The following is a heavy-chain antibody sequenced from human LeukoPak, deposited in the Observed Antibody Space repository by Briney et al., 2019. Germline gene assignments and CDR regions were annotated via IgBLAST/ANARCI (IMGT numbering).Heavy chain of an antibody. D-gene: IGHD2-2*01. CDR2: ISGSGGST. J-gene: IGHJ4*02. CDR1: GFTFSSYA. Sequence: SGGSLRLSCAASGFTFSSYAMSWVRQAPGKGLEWVSAISGSGGSTYYADSVKGRFTISRDNSKNTLYLQMNSLRAEDTAVYYCPKDIVVVPAAIDYWGQGTLVTVSS. CDR3: PKDIVVVPAAIDY. V-gene: IGHV3-23*01.